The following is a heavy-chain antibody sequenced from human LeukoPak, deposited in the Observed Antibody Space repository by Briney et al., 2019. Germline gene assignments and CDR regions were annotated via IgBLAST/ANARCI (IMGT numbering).Heavy chain of an antibody. D-gene: IGHD3-3*01. J-gene: IGHJ4*02. CDR1: GDSISSSSYY. V-gene: IGHV4-39*07. Sequence: SETLSLTCTVSGDSISSSSYYWGWIRQPPGKGLEWIGEINHSGSTNYNPSLKSRVTISVDTSKNQFSLKLSSVTAADTAVYYCARGRRTFWSGLYCDYWGQGTLVTVSS. CDR2: INHSGST. CDR3: ARGRRTFWSGLYCDY.